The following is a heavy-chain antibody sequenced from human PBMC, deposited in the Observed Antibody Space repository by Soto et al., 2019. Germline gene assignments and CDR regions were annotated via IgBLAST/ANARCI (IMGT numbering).Heavy chain of an antibody. CDR2: IYYSGST. CDR3: ARRTVTSSRGRPFDY. Sequence: QVQLQESGPGLVKPSQTLSLTCTVPGGSISSGGYYWSWIRQHPGKGLEWIGYIYYSGSTYYNPSLKSRVTISVDTSKNQFSLKLSSVTAADTAVYYCARRTVTSSRGRPFDYWGQGTLVTVSS. D-gene: IGHD4-17*01. CDR1: GGSISSGGYY. J-gene: IGHJ4*02. V-gene: IGHV4-31*03.